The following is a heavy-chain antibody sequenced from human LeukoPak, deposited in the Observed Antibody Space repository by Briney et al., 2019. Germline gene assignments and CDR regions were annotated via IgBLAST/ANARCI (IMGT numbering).Heavy chain of an antibody. J-gene: IGHJ4*02. V-gene: IGHV4-61*01. CDR3: ARGGDYGDYEDY. CDR1: GGSISSSSYY. D-gene: IGHD4-17*01. Sequence: SETLSLTCTVSGGSISSSSYYWSWIRQPPGKGLEWIGYIYYSGSTNYNPSLKSRVTISVDTSKNQFSLKLSSVTAADTAVYYCARGGDYGDYEDYWGQGTLVTVSS. CDR2: IYYSGST.